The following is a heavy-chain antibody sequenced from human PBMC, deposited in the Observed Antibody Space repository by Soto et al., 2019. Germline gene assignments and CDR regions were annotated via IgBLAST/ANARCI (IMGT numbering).Heavy chain of an antibody. Sequence: EVQLVESGGGLVQPGGSLRLSCAVSGFTFSSYWMHWVRQATGKGLVWVSRINTDGSTTIYADSVKGRFTISRDNAKNTLYLQMNSLRAEDTAVYYCARGGSSSWYRGHDYWGQGTLVTVSS. CDR2: INTDGSTT. D-gene: IGHD6-13*01. J-gene: IGHJ4*02. CDR3: ARGGSSSWYRGHDY. V-gene: IGHV3-74*01. CDR1: GFTFSSYW.